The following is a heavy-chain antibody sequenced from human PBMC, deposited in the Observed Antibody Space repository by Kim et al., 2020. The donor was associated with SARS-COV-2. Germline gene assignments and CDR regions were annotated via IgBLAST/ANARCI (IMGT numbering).Heavy chain of an antibody. CDR2: IYYSGST. Sequence: SETLSLTCTVSGGSISSYYWSWIRQSPGKGLEWIGYIYYSGSTNYNPSLKSRVTISVDTSKNQFSLKLSSVTAADTAVYYCARDTLNYGSGSYYNFHDAFDMWGQGTMVTVSS. J-gene: IGHJ3*02. D-gene: IGHD3-10*01. CDR1: GGSISSYY. V-gene: IGHV4-59*13. CDR3: ARDTLNYGSGSYYNFHDAFDM.